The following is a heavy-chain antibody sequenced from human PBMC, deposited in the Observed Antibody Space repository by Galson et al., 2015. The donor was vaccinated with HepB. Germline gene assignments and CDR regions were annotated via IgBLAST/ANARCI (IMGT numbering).Heavy chain of an antibody. V-gene: IGHV3-30-3*01. CDR1: GFTFSSYA. CDR2: ISYDGSNK. Sequence: SLRVSCAASGFTFSSYAMHWVRQAPGKGLEWVAVISYDGSNKYYADSVKGRFTISRDNSKNTLYLQMNSLRAEDTAVYYCARVCSSTSCYYTRVPWFDPWGQGTLVTVSS. D-gene: IGHD2-2*01. CDR3: ARVCSSTSCYYTRVPWFDP. J-gene: IGHJ5*02.